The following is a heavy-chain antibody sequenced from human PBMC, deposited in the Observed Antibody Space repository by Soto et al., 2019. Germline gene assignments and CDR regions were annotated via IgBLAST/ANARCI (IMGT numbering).Heavy chain of an antibody. V-gene: IGHV3-30-3*01. CDR1: GFTFSSYA. Sequence: VGSLRLSCAASGFTFSSYAMHWVRQAPGKGLEWVAVISYDGSNKYYADSVKGRFTISRDNSKNTLYLQMNSLRAEDTAVYYCARDPGSGWTHYYYYGMDVWGQGTTVTVSS. CDR3: ARDPGSGWTHYYYYGMDV. J-gene: IGHJ6*02. CDR2: ISYDGSNK. D-gene: IGHD6-19*01.